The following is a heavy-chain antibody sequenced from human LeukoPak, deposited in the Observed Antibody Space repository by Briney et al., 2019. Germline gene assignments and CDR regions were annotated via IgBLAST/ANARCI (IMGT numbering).Heavy chain of an antibody. Sequence: PGGALRLSCAASGFTASIYYMTLVRQAPGTGLEWVSYLYRDGSTYYADSVKDRFSIPRDNSKNTVYLQMNSLRAEDTAVYYCARGPGWNYFDYWGQGTLVTVSS. CDR3: ARGPGWNYFDY. V-gene: IGHV3-66*01. CDR1: GFTASIYY. CDR2: LYRDGST. J-gene: IGHJ4*02. D-gene: IGHD2-15*01.